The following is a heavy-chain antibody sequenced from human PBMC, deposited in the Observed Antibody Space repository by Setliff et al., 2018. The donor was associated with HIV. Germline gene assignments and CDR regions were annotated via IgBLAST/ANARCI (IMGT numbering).Heavy chain of an antibody. CDR3: ARDQSIAARYLFDP. Sequence: SETLSLTCIVSGASVNSGSYYWGWIRQPPGKGLEWIGSIYYSGSTYYNPSLKSRVTISVDTSKNQFSLKLSSVTAADTAVYYCARDQSIAARYLFDPWGQGTLVTVSS. J-gene: IGHJ5*02. D-gene: IGHD6-6*01. CDR2: IYYSGST. CDR1: GASVNSGSYY. V-gene: IGHV4-39*02.